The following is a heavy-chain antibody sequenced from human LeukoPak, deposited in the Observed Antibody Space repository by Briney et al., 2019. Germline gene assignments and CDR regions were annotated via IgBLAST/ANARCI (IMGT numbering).Heavy chain of an antibody. J-gene: IGHJ5*02. CDR2: IYYSGST. CDR1: GGSISSHY. Sequence: SETLSLTCTVSGGSISSHYWSWIRQPPGKGLEWIGYIYYSGSTNYNPSLKSRVTISVDTYKNQFSLKLSSVTAADTAVYYCARDCRQGGFDPWGQGTLVTVSS. V-gene: IGHV4-59*11. CDR3: ARDCRQGGFDP.